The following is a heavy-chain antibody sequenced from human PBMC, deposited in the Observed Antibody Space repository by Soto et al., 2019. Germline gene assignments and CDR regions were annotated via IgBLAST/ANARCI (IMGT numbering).Heavy chain of an antibody. CDR1: GFTFSSYG. CDR2: IWYDGSNK. Sequence: GGSLRLSCAASGFTFSSYGMHWVRQAPGKGLEWVAVIWYDGSNKYYADSVKGRFTISRDNSKNTLYLQMNSLRAEDTAVYYCARDTGSYYYGMDVGGQGATVTVSS. J-gene: IGHJ6*02. CDR3: ARDTGSYYYGMDV. V-gene: IGHV3-33*01.